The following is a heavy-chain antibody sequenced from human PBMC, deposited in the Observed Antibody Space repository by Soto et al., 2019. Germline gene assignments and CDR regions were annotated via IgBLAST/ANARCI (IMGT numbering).Heavy chain of an antibody. J-gene: IGHJ4*02. D-gene: IGHD3-16*02. Sequence: QVQLVQSGAEVKKPGASVKVSCKASGYTFTNYGISWVRQAPGQGLEWMGWISAYNGNTKYAQKLQGRVTMPTDTPTSTSYVELRSLRSDDTAVYYCARDSPPVNYWGQGTLVTVSS. V-gene: IGHV1-18*01. CDR3: ARDSPPVNY. CDR2: ISAYNGNT. CDR1: GYTFTNYG.